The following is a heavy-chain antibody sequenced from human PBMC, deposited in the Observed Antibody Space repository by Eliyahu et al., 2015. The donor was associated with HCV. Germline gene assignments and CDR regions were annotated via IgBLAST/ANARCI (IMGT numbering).Heavy chain of an antibody. CDR1: GXSISSGGYY. Sequence: QVQLQESGPGLVKPSQTLSLTCXVSGXSISSGGYYWSWIRQHPGKGLEWIGYIYYXGSTYYNPSLKSRVTISVDTSKNQFSLKLSSVTAADTAVYYCARTNSRYCSGGSCSYYFDYWGQGTLVTVSS. CDR2: IYYXGST. CDR3: ARTNSRYCSGGSCSYYFDY. V-gene: IGHV4-31*03. D-gene: IGHD2-15*01. J-gene: IGHJ4*02.